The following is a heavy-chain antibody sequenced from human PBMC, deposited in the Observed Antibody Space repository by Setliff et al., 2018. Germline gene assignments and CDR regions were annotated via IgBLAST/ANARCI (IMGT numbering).Heavy chain of an antibody. CDR3: AKGNNWNYVPGDYFDF. D-gene: IGHD1-7*01. CDR2: ISGSGTTI. Sequence: GGSLRLSCAASGFTFSDYYMSWIRQAPGKGLEWVSYISGSGTTIYYADSVKGRFTISRDRVKNSLYLQLSRLRVDDTAIYYCAKGNNWNYVPGDYFDFWGQGTLVTVSS. CDR1: GFTFSDYY. V-gene: IGHV3-11*01. J-gene: IGHJ4*02.